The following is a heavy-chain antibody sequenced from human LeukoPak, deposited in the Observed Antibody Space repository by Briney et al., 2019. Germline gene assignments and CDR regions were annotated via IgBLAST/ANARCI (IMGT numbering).Heavy chain of an antibody. CDR3: AGGYSYGPTWYYYYMDV. CDR1: GFTFSSYE. J-gene: IGHJ6*03. CDR2: ISSSGSTI. Sequence: PGGSLRLSCAASGFTFSSYEMNWVRQAPGKGLEWVSYISSSGSTIYYADSVKGRFTISRDNAKNSLYLQMNSLRAEDTAVYYCAGGYSYGPTWYYYYMDVWGKGTTVTISS. V-gene: IGHV3-48*03. D-gene: IGHD5-18*01.